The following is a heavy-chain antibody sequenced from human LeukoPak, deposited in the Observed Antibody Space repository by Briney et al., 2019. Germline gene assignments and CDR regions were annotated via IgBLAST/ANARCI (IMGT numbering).Heavy chain of an antibody. Sequence: ASVKVSCKASGGTFSSYAINWVRQASGQGLEWMGRIIPILGIPNYAQKFQGRVTITADRSTSTAYMELSSLRSEDAAVYYCARVSYYDSSGYPEYFHHWGQGTLVTVSS. J-gene: IGHJ1*01. V-gene: IGHV1-69*04. CDR1: GGTFSSYA. CDR2: IIPILGIP. D-gene: IGHD3-22*01. CDR3: ARVSYYDSSGYPEYFHH.